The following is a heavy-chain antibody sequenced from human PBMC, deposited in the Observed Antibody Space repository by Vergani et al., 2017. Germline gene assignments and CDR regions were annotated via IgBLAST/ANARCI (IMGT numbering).Heavy chain of an antibody. CDR2: INHSGST. CDR1: GGSFSGYY. CDR3: ARWGYQLLQADWFDP. V-gene: IGHV4-34*01. D-gene: IGHD2-2*01. Sequence: QVRLQQWGAGLLKPSETLSLTCAVYGGSFSGYYWSWIRQPPGKGLEWIGEINHSGSTNYNPSLKSRVTISVDTSKNQFSLKLSSVTAADTAVYYCARWGYQLLQADWFDPWGQGTLVTVSS. J-gene: IGHJ5*02.